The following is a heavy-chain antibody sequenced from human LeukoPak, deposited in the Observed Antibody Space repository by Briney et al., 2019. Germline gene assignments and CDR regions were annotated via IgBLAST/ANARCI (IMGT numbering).Heavy chain of an antibody. J-gene: IGHJ4*02. CDR2: ISYDGSNK. D-gene: IGHD3-22*01. V-gene: IGHV3-30-3*01. CDR1: GFTFSSYA. Sequence: GGSLRLSCAASGFTFSSYAMHWVRQAPGKGLEWVAVISYDGSNKYYADSVKGRFTISRDNSKNTLYLQMNSLRAEDTAVYYCARDRYYYDSSGLPDYRGQGTLVTVSS. CDR3: ARDRYYYDSSGLPDY.